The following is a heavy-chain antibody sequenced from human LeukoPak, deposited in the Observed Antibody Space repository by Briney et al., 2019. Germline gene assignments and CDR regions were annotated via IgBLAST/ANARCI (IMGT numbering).Heavy chain of an antibody. CDR3: ARGLYCTTTTCFPYNGFDP. V-gene: IGHV4-59*01. D-gene: IGHD2-2*01. CDR1: GGSFSGYY. CDR2: ISYTGST. J-gene: IGHJ5*02. Sequence: PSETLSLTCAVSGGSFSGYYWSWIRQPPGKGLEWIGYISYTGSTNYNPSLKSRVTISVDTSKNQFSLKSSSVTAADTAVYYCARGLYCTTTTCFPYNGFDPWGQGTLVTVSS.